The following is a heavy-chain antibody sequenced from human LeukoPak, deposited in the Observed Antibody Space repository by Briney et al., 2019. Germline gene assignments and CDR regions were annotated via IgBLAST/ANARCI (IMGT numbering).Heavy chain of an antibody. CDR1: GGSISGY. J-gene: IGHJ2*01. V-gene: IGHV4-59*01. CDR2: IHDSGST. Sequence: SETLSLTCSVSGGSISGYWSWIRQPPGKGLECIGYIHDSGSTTHNPSLKSRVTISVDTSKNHFSLNLRSVTATDTAVYYCARGGWSLDLWGRGTLVTVSS. CDR3: ARGGWSLDL.